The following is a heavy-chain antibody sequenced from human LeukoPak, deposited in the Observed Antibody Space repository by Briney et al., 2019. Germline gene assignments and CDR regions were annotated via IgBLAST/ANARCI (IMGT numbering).Heavy chain of an antibody. D-gene: IGHD1-14*01. CDR2: INPGGSSI. Sequence: GGSLRLSCAASGFTFSSYWMHWVRQAPGKGLVWVARINPGGSSITYADSVKGRFTISRDNAKNTLYLQMDSLRAEGTGVYYCARSNQADDYWGQGTLVTVSS. V-gene: IGHV3-74*01. J-gene: IGHJ4*02. CDR3: ARSNQADDY. CDR1: GFTFSSYW.